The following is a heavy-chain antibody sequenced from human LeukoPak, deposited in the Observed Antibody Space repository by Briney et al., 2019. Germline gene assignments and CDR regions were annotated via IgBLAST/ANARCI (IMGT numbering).Heavy chain of an antibody. Sequence: GASVKVSCKASGYTFTSYAMNWVRQAPGQGLEWMGWINTNTGNPTYAQGFTGRFVFSLDTSVSTAYLQISSLKAEDTAVYYCVKPYYYDSSGYYFSSRYYYYMDVWGKGTTVTVSS. CDR1: GYTFTSYA. V-gene: IGHV7-4-1*02. J-gene: IGHJ6*03. CDR2: INTNTGNP. CDR3: VKPYYYDSSGYYFSSRYYYYMDV. D-gene: IGHD3-22*01.